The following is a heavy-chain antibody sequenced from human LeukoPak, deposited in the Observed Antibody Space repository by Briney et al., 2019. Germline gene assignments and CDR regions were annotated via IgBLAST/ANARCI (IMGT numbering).Heavy chain of an antibody. CDR2: IYPGDSDT. D-gene: IGHD3-9*01. CDR3: ARLGTYDILTGYLGAFDI. CDR1: GYSFTSCW. J-gene: IGHJ3*02. V-gene: IGHV5-51*01. Sequence: GESLKNSCKGSGYSFTSCWIGWVRQMPGKGLEWMGSIYPGDSDTRYSPSFQGQVTISADKSISTAYLQWSSLKASDTAMYYCARLGTYDILTGYLGAFDIWGQGTMVTVSS.